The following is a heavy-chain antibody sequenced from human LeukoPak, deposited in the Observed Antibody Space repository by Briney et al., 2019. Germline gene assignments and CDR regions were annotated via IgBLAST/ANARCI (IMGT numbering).Heavy chain of an antibody. Sequence: GGSLRLSCAASGFTFSSYGMHWVRQAPGKGLEWVAVISYDGSNKYYADSVKGRFTISRDNSKNTLYLQMNSLRAEDTVVYYCAKDWNRYCSSTSCYGYFDYWGQGTLVTVSS. CDR2: ISYDGSNK. V-gene: IGHV3-30*18. J-gene: IGHJ4*02. D-gene: IGHD2-2*01. CDR3: AKDWNRYCSSTSCYGYFDY. CDR1: GFTFSSYG.